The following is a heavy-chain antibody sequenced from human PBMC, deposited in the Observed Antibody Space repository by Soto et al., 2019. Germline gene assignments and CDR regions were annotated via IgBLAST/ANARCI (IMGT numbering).Heavy chain of an antibody. CDR3: ARAGVREDDYRIDY. V-gene: IGHV4-30-4*01. CDR2: IYYGGST. D-gene: IGHD4-4*01. CDR1: GGSISSGDYY. Sequence: SETLSLTCTVSGGSISSGDYYWSWIRQPPGKGLEWIGYIYYGGSTYYNPSLKSRVTISVDTSKNQFSLKLSSVTAADTAVYYSARAGVREDDYRIDYWGQGTLVTVSS. J-gene: IGHJ4*02.